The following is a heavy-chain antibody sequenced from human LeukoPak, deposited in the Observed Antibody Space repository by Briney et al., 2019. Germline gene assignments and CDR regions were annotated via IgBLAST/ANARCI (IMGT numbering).Heavy chain of an antibody. D-gene: IGHD3-3*01. Sequence: QTGGSLRLSCTASGFTFGTYAMNWVRQAPGKGLQWVALIIGNAATIAYADSVRGRFTISRDNSKNTLYLQMNSLRVEDTAVYYCVKDRTPDGYYSVDYWGQGILVTVSS. CDR1: GFTFGTYA. V-gene: IGHV3-23*01. CDR3: VKDRTPDGYYSVDY. J-gene: IGHJ4*02. CDR2: IIGNAATI.